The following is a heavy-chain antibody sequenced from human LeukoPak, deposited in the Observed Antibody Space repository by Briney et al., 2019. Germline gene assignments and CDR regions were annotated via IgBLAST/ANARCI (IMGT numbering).Heavy chain of an antibody. Sequence: GASVKVSCKASGYTFTSYYMHWVRQAPGQGLEWMGIINPSGGSTSYAQKFQGRVTMTRDTSTSTVYMELSSLRSEDTAVCYCAREGPLAAADYWGQGTLVTVSS. D-gene: IGHD6-13*01. V-gene: IGHV1-46*01. J-gene: IGHJ4*02. CDR2: INPSGGST. CDR3: AREGPLAAADY. CDR1: GYTFTSYY.